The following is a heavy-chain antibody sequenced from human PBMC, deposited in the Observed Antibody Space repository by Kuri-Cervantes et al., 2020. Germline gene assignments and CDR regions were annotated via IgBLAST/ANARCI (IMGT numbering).Heavy chain of an antibody. D-gene: IGHD3-10*01. CDR2: INHSGST. J-gene: IGHJ4*02. Sequence: ESLKISCAVYGGSFNGYYWSWIRQPPGKGLEWIGEINHSGSTNYNPSLKSRVTISVDTSKNQFSLKLSSVTAADTAVYYCARLGAGYGSGSYDYWGQGTLVTVSS. CDR1: GGSFNGYY. V-gene: IGHV4-34*01. CDR3: ARLGAGYGSGSYDY.